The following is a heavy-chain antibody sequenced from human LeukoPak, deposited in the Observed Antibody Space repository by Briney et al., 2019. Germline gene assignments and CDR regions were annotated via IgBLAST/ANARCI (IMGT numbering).Heavy chain of an antibody. Sequence: SETLSFTCAVYGGSFSGCYWSWIRQPPGKGLEWIGEINHSGSTNYNPSLKSRVTISVDTSKNQFSLKLSSVTAADTAVYYCARVGRMTTVVIGAFDIWGQGTMVTVSS. V-gene: IGHV4-34*01. CDR1: GGSFSGCY. CDR2: INHSGST. J-gene: IGHJ3*02. CDR3: ARVGRMTTVVIGAFDI. D-gene: IGHD4-23*01.